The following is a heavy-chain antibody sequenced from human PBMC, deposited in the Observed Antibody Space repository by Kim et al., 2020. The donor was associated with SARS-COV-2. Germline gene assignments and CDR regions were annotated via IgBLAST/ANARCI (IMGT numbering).Heavy chain of an antibody. Sequence: VKGRFTISRDNSKNTLYLQMNSLRAEDTAVYYCAREEDTAMVRTYGLDYWGQGTLVTVSS. J-gene: IGHJ4*02. D-gene: IGHD5-18*01. CDR3: AREEDTAMVRTYGLDY. V-gene: IGHV3-30*01.